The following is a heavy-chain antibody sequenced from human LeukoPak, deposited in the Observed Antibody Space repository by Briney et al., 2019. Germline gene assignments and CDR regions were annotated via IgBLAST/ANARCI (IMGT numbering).Heavy chain of an antibody. J-gene: IGHJ4*02. Sequence: GGSLRLSCAASGFTFKIYSMNWVRHAPGKGLEWVSSISSSSSHMYYADSVKGRFTISRDNAKNSLYLQMNTLRAEDTAVYYCARDDTSVHFFDYWGQGTLVTVSS. D-gene: IGHD1-1*01. CDR2: ISSSSSHM. CDR3: ARDDTSVHFFDY. V-gene: IGHV3-21*01. CDR1: GFTFKIYS.